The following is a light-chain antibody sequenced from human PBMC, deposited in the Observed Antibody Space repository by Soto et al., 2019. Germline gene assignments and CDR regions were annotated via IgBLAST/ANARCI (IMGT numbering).Light chain of an antibody. CDR3: QQRSNWPALT. J-gene: IGKJ4*01. CDR1: QSVSNNY. Sequence: ETELTQSPCTLSLSPGERATLSCRAIQSVSNNYLAWYQQKPGQAPRLLIYGASNRATGIPDRFSGSGSGTDFTLTISRLEPEDFAVYYCQQRSNWPALTFGGGTKVDIK. CDR2: GAS. V-gene: IGKV3D-20*02.